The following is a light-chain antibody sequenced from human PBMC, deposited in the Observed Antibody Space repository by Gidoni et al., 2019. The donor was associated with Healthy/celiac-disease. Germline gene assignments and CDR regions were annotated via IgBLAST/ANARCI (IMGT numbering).Light chain of an antibody. J-gene: IGKJ2*04. CDR3: QQYNSYPCS. CDR2: KAS. Sequence: DIQITHSPSTLSASVGDRVTITCRASQSISSWLAWYQQKPGKAPKLLIYKASSLESGVPSRFSGSGSGTEFTLTISSLQPDDFATYYCQQYNSYPCSFGQGTKLEIK. V-gene: IGKV1-5*03. CDR1: QSISSW.